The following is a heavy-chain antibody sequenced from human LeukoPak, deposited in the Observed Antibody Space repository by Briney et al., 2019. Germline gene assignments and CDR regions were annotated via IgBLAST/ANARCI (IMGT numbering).Heavy chain of an antibody. CDR1: GFTFSTYW. Sequence: GGSLRLSCAASGFTFSTYWMHWVRQAPGKGLEWVGRIKSKTDGGTTDYAAPVKGRFTISRDDSKNTLYLQMNSLKTEDTAVYYCTTASFAMIVVVPWGQGTLVTVSS. D-gene: IGHD3-22*01. CDR2: IKSKTDGGTT. V-gene: IGHV3-15*01. J-gene: IGHJ5*02. CDR3: TTASFAMIVVVP.